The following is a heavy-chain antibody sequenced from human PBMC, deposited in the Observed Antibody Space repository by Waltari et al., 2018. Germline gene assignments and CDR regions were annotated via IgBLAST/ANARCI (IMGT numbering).Heavy chain of an antibody. D-gene: IGHD2-2*01. CDR2: VYHSGKT. CDR1: GDSSSGNYW. V-gene: IGHV4-4*02. J-gene: IGHJ4*02. CDR3: AGDRAIGLFFDY. Sequence: QVQLQESGQGLVKPSGTLSLTCAVSGDSSSGNYWWSWVRQSPEKGLEWMGQVYHSGKTHYNPSLQSRVTISVDKPKNQFSLNLNSVTAADTAVYYCAGDRAIGLFFDYWGRGTLVTVSS.